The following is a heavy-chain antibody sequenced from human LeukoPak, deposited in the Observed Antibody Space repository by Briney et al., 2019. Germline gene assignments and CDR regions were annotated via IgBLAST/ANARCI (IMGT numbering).Heavy chain of an antibody. D-gene: IGHD2-15*01. V-gene: IGHV4-34*01. CDR1: GGSFSGYY. CDR2: TYLSGST. J-gene: IGHJ6*03. CDR3: ARGRRIVVVLGATRTHRDYYMDV. Sequence: PSETLSLTCAVYGGSFSGYYWSWIRQSPGKGLEWIGETYLSGSTNYNSSLKSRVTISLDTSKNQFSLKLSSVTAADTAVYYCARGRRIVVVLGATRTHRDYYMDVWGKGTTVTVSS.